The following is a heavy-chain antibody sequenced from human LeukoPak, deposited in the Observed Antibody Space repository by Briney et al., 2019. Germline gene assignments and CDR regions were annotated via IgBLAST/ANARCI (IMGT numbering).Heavy chain of an antibody. CDR1: GFTFSSYT. CDR2: ITSSSTYK. J-gene: IGHJ6*03. D-gene: IGHD2-15*01. CDR3: ARDRGYCSGGRCYSEGLGHMDV. V-gene: IGHV3-21*01. Sequence: KPGGSLRLSCAASGFTFSSYTMSWVRQSPGKGLERVSSITSSSTYKSYADSLRGRFTISRDNAKNSLYLQMNSLRAEDTAVYYCARDRGYCSGGRCYSEGLGHMDVWGKGTTVTVSS.